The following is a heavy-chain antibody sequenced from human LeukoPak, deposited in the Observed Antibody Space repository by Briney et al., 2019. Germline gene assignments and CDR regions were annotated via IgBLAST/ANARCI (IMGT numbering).Heavy chain of an antibody. Sequence: GRSLRLSCAASGFTFSNYPMHWVRQAPGKGLEWVAVISYDGSNKYYADSVKGRFTISRDNSKNTLNLQMNSLRAEDTAVYYCARGGLVGAINYFDYWGQGTLVTVSS. CDR2: ISYDGSNK. D-gene: IGHD1-26*01. J-gene: IGHJ4*02. CDR3: ARGGLVGAINYFDY. V-gene: IGHV3-30-3*01. CDR1: GFTFSNYP.